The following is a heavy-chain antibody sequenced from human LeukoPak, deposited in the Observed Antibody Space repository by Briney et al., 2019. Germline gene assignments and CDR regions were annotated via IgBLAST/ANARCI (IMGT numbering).Heavy chain of an antibody. Sequence: TASETLSLTCSVSGGSISSHTYYWSWIRQPPGKGLEWIGYIDYNGSTNYNPSLKSRVTISVDTSKNQFSLKLSSVTAADTAVYYCARQRSGHLFDPWGQGTLVTVSS. CDR3: ARQRSGHLFDP. J-gene: IGHJ5*02. CDR2: IDYNGST. D-gene: IGHD3-10*01. V-gene: IGHV4-61*01. CDR1: GGSISSHTYY.